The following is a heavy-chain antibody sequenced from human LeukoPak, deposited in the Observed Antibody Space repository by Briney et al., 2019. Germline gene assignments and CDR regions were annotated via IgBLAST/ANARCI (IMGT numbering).Heavy chain of an antibody. J-gene: IGHJ4*02. D-gene: IGHD2-15*01. CDR3: AKLGYCSSGSCYGFDY. Sequence: GASVKVSCKASGYTFTSYGISWVRQAPGQGLEWMGWINTNTGNPTYAQGFTGRFDFSLDTSVSTAYLQISSLKAEDTAVYYCAKLGYCSSGSCYGFDYWGQGTLVTVSS. V-gene: IGHV7-4-1*02. CDR1: GYTFTSYG. CDR2: INTNTGNP.